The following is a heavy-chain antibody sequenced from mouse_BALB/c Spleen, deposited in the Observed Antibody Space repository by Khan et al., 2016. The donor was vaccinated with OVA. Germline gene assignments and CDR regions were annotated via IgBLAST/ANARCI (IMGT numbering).Heavy chain of an antibody. J-gene: IGHJ4*01. CDR3: ARWFDGYSPLYAMDY. V-gene: IGHV2-6*02. Sequence: QVQLKQSGPGLVAPSQSLSITCTVSGFSLTTYGVHWVRQPPGKGLEWLVVIWSDGSTNYNSVLKSRLSISKDNSKSQVFLKMNSLQTDDTAMYYCARWFDGYSPLYAMDYWGQGTSVTVSS. D-gene: IGHD2-3*01. CDR2: IWSDGST. CDR1: GFSLTTYG.